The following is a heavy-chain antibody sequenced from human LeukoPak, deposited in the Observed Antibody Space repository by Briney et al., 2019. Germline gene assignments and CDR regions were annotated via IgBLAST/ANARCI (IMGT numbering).Heavy chain of an antibody. D-gene: IGHD3-22*01. CDR2: IYYSGST. J-gene: IGHJ4*02. CDR1: GGSISSSSYY. V-gene: IGHV4-39*01. Sequence: SETLSLTCTVSGGSISSSSYYWGWIRQPPGTGLEWIGSIYYSGSTYYNPSLKSRVTISVDTSKNQFSLKLSSVTAADTAVYYCARLKSVSDSSGHYYGDYWGQGTLVTVSS. CDR3: ARLKSVSDSSGHYYGDY.